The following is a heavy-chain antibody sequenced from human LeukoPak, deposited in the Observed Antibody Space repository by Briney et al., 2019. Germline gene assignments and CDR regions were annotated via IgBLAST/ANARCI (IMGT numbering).Heavy chain of an antibody. D-gene: IGHD1-26*01. Sequence: GGSLRLSCAASGSTFSTYWMSWVRQAPGRGLEWVSSITSSSLYIYYADSLKGRFTISRDNAKNSLYLQMNSLRADDPAVYYCASEHSGNYNRPFDYWGQGTLVTVSS. CDR2: ITSSSLYI. CDR3: ASEHSGNYNRPFDY. CDR1: GSTFSTYW. V-gene: IGHV3-21*01. J-gene: IGHJ4*02.